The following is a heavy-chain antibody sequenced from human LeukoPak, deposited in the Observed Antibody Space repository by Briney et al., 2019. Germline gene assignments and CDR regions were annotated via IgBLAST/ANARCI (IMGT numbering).Heavy chain of an antibody. CDR3: AGYCSSTSCYYYYYYGMDV. CDR2: INHSGST. CDR1: GGSFSGYY. Sequence: ASETLSLTCAVYGGSFSGYYWSWIRQPPGKGLEWIGEINHSGSTNYNPSFKSRVTISVDTSKNQFSLKLSSVTAADTAVYYCAGYCSSTSCYYYYYYGMDVWGQGTTVTVSS. V-gene: IGHV4-34*01. D-gene: IGHD2-2*01. J-gene: IGHJ6*02.